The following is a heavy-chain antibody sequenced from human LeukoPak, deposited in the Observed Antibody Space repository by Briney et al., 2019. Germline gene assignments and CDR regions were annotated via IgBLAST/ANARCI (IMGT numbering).Heavy chain of an antibody. D-gene: IGHD3-3*01. CDR3: ARETYYDFWSGIITD. V-gene: IGHV3-48*01. J-gene: IGHJ4*02. CDR1: GFTFSSYS. CDR2: ISSSSSTI. Sequence: GGSLRLSCAASGFTFSSYSMNWVRQAPGKGLEWVSYISSSSSTIYYADSAKGRFTISRDNAKNSLYLQMNSLRAEDTAVYYCARETYYDFWSGIITDWGQGTLVTVSS.